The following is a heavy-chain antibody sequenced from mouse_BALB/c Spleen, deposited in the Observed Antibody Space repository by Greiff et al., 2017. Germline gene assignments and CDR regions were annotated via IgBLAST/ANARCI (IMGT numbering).Heavy chain of an antibody. D-gene: IGHD2-4*01. V-gene: IGHV5-4*02. Sequence: DVKLVESGGGLVKPGGSLKLSCAASGFTFSDYYMYWVRQTPEKRLEWVATISDGGSYTYYPDSVKGRFTISRDNARNILYLQMSSLRSEDTAMYYCARGIYDYDVDYYAMDYWGQGTSVTVSS. CDR2: ISDGGSYT. J-gene: IGHJ4*01. CDR1: GFTFSDYY. CDR3: ARGIYDYDVDYYAMDY.